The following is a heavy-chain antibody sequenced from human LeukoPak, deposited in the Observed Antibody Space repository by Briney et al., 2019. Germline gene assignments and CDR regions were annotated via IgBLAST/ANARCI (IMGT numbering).Heavy chain of an antibody. Sequence: PSETLSLTCTVSGASISSDFWSWIQQPPGKGLEWIGYISDSGTTNHNPSLKSRLTISVDPSKNQFSLNLSSVAAADTAVYYCARGDYWGQGTLVTVSS. CDR1: GASISSDF. CDR3: ARGDY. J-gene: IGHJ4*02. V-gene: IGHV4-59*01. CDR2: ISDSGTT.